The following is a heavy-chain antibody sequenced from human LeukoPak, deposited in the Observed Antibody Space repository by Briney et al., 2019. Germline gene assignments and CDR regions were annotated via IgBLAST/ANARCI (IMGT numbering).Heavy chain of an antibody. J-gene: IGHJ6*02. Sequence: PGGSLRLSCAASGFTFSSYWMSWVRQAPGKGLEWVVNIKQDGSEKYYVDSVKGRFTISRDNAKNSLYLQMNSLRAEDTAVYYCASSVTYYYYYGMDVWGQGTTVTVSS. V-gene: IGHV3-7*01. CDR2: IKQDGSEK. D-gene: IGHD4-17*01. CDR3: ASSVTYYYYYGMDV. CDR1: GFTFSSYW.